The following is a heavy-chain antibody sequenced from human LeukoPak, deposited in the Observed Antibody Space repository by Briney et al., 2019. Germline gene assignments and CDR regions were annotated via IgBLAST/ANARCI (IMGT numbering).Heavy chain of an antibody. V-gene: IGHV4-59*02. D-gene: IGHD2-15*01. Sequence: PSETLSLTCTISGGSVSDYYWSWIRQPPGKGLEWIGYIYYSGSTNYNPSLKSRVTISVDTSKNQFSLKLSSVTAADTAVYYCARGGARVVQDIWGQGTMVTVSS. J-gene: IGHJ3*02. CDR3: ARGGARVVQDI. CDR1: GGSVSDYY. CDR2: IYYSGST.